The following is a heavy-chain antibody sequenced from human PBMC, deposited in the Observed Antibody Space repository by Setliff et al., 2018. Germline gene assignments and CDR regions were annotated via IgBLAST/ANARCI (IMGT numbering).Heavy chain of an antibody. CDR2: MNPNSGNT. D-gene: IGHD4-4*01. Sequence: ASVKVSCKASGYTFTSYDINWVRQATGQGLEWMGWMNPNSGNTGYAQKFQGRVTITADKSTSTAYMELSSLRSEDTAVYYCARALLPIYDYSNYEEENYAFDIWGQGTMVTVSS. V-gene: IGHV1-8*03. J-gene: IGHJ3*02. CDR1: GYTFTSYD. CDR3: ARALLPIYDYSNYEEENYAFDI.